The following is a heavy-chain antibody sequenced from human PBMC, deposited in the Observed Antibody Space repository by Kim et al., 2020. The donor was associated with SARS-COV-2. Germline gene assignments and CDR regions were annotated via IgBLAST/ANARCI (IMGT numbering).Heavy chain of an antibody. V-gene: IGHV4-34*01. Sequence: SETLSLTCAVYGGSFSGYYWSWIRQPPGKGLEWIGEINHSGSTNYNPSLKSRVTISVDTSKNQFSLKLSSVTAADTAVYYCARGNYLQTRSYYFDYWGQGTLVTVSS. D-gene: IGHD4-4*01. J-gene: IGHJ4*02. CDR2: INHSGST. CDR3: ARGNYLQTRSYYFDY. CDR1: GGSFSGYY.